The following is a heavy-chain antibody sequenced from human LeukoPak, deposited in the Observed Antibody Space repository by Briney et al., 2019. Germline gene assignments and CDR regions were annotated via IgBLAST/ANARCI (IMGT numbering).Heavy chain of an antibody. J-gene: IGHJ4*02. CDR2: ISSSSVYT. CDR1: GFTFSNYS. V-gene: IGHV3-23*01. Sequence: HPGGSLRLSCAASGFTFSNYSMSWVRQASGKGLEWVSSISSSSVYTYYADSVEGRFTIPRDNSKNTLLLQMNSLRAEDTAVYYCASQGNARARAGMHFFDYWGRGTLVSVSS. CDR3: ASQGNARARAGMHFFDY. D-gene: IGHD6-19*01.